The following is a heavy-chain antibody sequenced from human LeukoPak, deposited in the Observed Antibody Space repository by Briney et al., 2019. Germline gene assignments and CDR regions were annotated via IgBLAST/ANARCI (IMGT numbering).Heavy chain of an antibody. Sequence: KSSETLSLTCTVSGGSISSYYWSWIRQPPGKGLEWMGYIYYSGSTNYNPSLKSRVTISVDTSKNQFSLKLSSVTAADTAVYYCARAPLPSGSYFVYWGQGTLVTVSS. CDR1: GGSISSYY. J-gene: IGHJ4*02. D-gene: IGHD1-26*01. CDR3: ARAPLPSGSYFVY. V-gene: IGHV4-59*01. CDR2: IYYSGST.